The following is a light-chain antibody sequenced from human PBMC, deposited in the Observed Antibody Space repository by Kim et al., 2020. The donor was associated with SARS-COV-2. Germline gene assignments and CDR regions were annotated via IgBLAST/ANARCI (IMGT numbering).Light chain of an antibody. J-gene: IGKJ4*01. CDR1: QTIGIS. CDR2: DAA. V-gene: IGKV3-11*01. Sequence: PGERAILSCRASQTIGISLGWYQHRLGQAPRLLIYDAANRAAGIPDRFSGGGSGTDFTLTISSLEPEDFAIYYCQQRNNWPPAVTFGGGTKV. CDR3: QQRNNWPPAVT.